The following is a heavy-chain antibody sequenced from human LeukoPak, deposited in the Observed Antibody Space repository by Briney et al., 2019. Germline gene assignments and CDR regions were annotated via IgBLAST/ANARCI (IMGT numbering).Heavy chain of an antibody. Sequence: SETLSLTCTVSGGSIGRSSYYWGWIRQPPGKGLEWIGNIYYSGSTNYSPSLKSRVTISIDMSKNQFSLKLSSVTAADTAVYYCAREAAKTVDYWGQGTLVTVSP. V-gene: IGHV4-39*07. CDR1: GGSIGRSSYY. CDR3: AREAAKTVDY. D-gene: IGHD2-15*01. CDR2: IYYSGST. J-gene: IGHJ4*02.